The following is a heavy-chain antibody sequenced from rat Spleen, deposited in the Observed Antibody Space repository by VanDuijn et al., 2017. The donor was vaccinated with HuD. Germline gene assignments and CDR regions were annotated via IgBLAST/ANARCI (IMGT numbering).Heavy chain of an antibody. J-gene: IGHJ2*01. Sequence: EVQLQESGPGLVKPSQSLSLTCSVTGYSITSSYRWNWIRKFPGNKLEWMGYINSAGSTDYNPSLKSRISITRDTSKNQFFLQVNSVTTEDTATYYCAMGFNYGGYPYYWGQGVMVTVSS. CDR2: INSAGST. V-gene: IGHV3-3*01. CDR1: GYSITSSYR. CDR3: AMGFNYGGYPYY. D-gene: IGHD1-11*01.